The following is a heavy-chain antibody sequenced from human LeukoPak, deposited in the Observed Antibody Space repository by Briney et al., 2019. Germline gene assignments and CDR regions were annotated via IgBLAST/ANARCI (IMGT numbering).Heavy chain of an antibody. J-gene: IGHJ4*02. Sequence: GGSLRLSCVASGFTFSYYSMNWARQAPGKGLEWASLAGWAGGTTFYSDSVRGRFTISRDSGRKSVYLQMNSLTTDDTAFYFCAKELDTMFFDYWGQGALVTVSS. V-gene: IGHV3-43*01. CDR3: AKELDTMFFDY. D-gene: IGHD3-10*02. CDR1: GFTFSYYS. CDR2: AGWAGGTT.